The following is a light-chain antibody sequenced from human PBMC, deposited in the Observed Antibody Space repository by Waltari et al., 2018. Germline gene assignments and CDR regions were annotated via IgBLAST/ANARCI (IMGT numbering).Light chain of an antibody. V-gene: IGLV1-51*02. Sequence: QSVLTQPPSVSAAPGQKVTISCSGSSSNIGNNYVSWYQQLPGTAPKLLIYENNKRRSGIPYRFSGSKSGTSATLGITGLQTGDEADYYCGTWDSSLSVVFGGGTKLTVL. CDR2: ENN. CDR1: SSNIGNNY. CDR3: GTWDSSLSVV. J-gene: IGLJ3*02.